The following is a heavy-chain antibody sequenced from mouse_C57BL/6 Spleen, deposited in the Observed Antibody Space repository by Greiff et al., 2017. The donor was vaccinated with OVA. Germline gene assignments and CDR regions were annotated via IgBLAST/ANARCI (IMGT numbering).Heavy chain of an antibody. Sequence: QVQLKQSGAELVMPGASVKLSCKASGYNFNSYWMHWVKQRPGQGLEWIGEIDPSDSYTNYNQKFKGKSTLTVDKSSSTAYMQLSSLTSEDSAVYYCARPGYGAWFAYWGQGTLVTVSA. CDR2: IDPSDSYT. CDR1: GYNFNSYW. V-gene: IGHV1-69*01. CDR3: ARPGYGAWFAY. D-gene: IGHD2-10*02. J-gene: IGHJ3*01.